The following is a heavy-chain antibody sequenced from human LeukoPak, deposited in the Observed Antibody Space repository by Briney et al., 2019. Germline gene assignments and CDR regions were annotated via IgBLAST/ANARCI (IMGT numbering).Heavy chain of an antibody. CDR2: IRYDGSNK. CDR3: AKDGVYHDYSRNGRYFQH. Sequence: GGSLRLSCAASGFTFSSYGMHWVRQAPGKGLEWEAFIRYDGSNKYYADSVKGRFTISRDNSKNTLYLQMNSLRAEDTAVYYCAKDGVYHDYSRNGRYFQHWGQGTLVTVSS. CDR1: GFTFSSYG. V-gene: IGHV3-30*02. D-gene: IGHD4-11*01. J-gene: IGHJ1*01.